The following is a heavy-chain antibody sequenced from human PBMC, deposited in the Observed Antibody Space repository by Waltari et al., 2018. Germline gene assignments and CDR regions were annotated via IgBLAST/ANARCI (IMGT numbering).Heavy chain of an antibody. CDR3: ARDRLLIAGTNHYYMDV. J-gene: IGHJ6*03. D-gene: IGHD6-13*01. V-gene: IGHV3-74*01. Sequence: EVQLVESGGGLVQPGGSLRLSCAASGFTFSSYWMHWVRQAPGKGLVWVSRINRDGSSTRYADSVKGRFTISRDNAKNTLYLQMNSLRAEDTAVYYCARDRLLIAGTNHYYMDVWGKGTTVTISS. CDR1: GFTFSSYW. CDR2: INRDGSST.